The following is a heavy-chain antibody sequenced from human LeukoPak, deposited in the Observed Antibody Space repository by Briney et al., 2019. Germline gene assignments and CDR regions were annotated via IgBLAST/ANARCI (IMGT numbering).Heavy chain of an antibody. CDR1: GGSISSGGYY. CDR3: ARVTYCSGVSCYPCDP. V-gene: IGHV4-31*03. CDR2: IYYSGST. J-gene: IGHJ5*02. Sequence: SQTLSLTCTVSGGSISSGGYYWSWIRQHPGKGLEWIGYIYYSGSTYYNPSLKSRVTISVETSKNQFSLKLSSVTAADTAVYYCARVTYCSGVSCYPCDPWGQETLVSVS. D-gene: IGHD2-15*01.